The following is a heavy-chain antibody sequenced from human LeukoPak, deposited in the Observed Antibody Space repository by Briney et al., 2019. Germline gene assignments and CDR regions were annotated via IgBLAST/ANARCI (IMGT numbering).Heavy chain of an antibody. CDR3: ARARIAAAGNNYYCGMDV. V-gene: IGHV4-34*01. CDR2: INHSGST. D-gene: IGHD6-13*01. CDR1: GGSFRGYY. J-gene: IGHJ6*02. Sequence: AETLSLTCAVYGGSFRGYYWSWIRQPPGKGLEWIGEINHSGSTNYNPSRKSRVTISVDTSKNQFSLKLSSVTAADTAVYYCARARIAAAGNNYYCGMDVWGQGTTVTVSS.